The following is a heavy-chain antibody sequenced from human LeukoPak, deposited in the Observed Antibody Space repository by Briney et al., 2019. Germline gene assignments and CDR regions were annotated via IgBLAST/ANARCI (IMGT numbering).Heavy chain of an antibody. J-gene: IGHJ6*03. D-gene: IGHD2-2*01. V-gene: IGHV3-23*01. CDR1: GPGFTFGNFA. CDR3: AKDGSWGDYQFYFYMDV. CDR2: IRGSGYFS. Sequence: PGLSLRLSCEVSGPGFTFGNFAMSWVRRAPGKGLELVSGIRGSGYFSYYADSVEGRFTISRDNSKNTVYIKISSLRAEDTAVYYCAKDGSWGDYQFYFYMDVWGKGTTVTVSS.